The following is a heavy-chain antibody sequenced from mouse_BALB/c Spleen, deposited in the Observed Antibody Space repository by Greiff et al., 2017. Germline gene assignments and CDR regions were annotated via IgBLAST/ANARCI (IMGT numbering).Heavy chain of an antibody. J-gene: IGHJ2*01. CDR1: GFTFSSYG. CDR2: INSNGGST. Sequence: EVKVVESGGGLVQPGGSLKLSCAASGFTFSSYGMSWVRQTPDKRLELVATINSNGGSTYYPDSVKGRFTISRDNAKNTLYLQMSSLKSEDTAMYYCAREGITTVVPYFDYWGQGTTLTVSS. V-gene: IGHV5-6-3*01. CDR3: AREGITTVVPYFDY. D-gene: IGHD1-1*01.